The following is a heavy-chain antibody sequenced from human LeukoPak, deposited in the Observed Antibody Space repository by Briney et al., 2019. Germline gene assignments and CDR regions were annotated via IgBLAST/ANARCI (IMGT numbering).Heavy chain of an antibody. V-gene: IGHV3-23*01. Sequence: PGGSLRLSCAASGFTFSSYAMSWVRQAPGKGLEWVSAISGSSGNTYYADSVKGRFTISRDNSKNTLYLQTNSLRAEDTALYYCVRDRDSTGYYDYWGQGTLVTVSS. CDR2: ISGSSGNT. CDR1: GFTFSSYA. J-gene: IGHJ4*02. D-gene: IGHD3-22*01. CDR3: VRDRDSTGYYDY.